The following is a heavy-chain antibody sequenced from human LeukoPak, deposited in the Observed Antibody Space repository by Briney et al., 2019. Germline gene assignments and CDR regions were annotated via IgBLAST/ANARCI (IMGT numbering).Heavy chain of an antibody. J-gene: IGHJ6*03. CDR2: INHSGST. CDR1: GGSFSGYY. D-gene: IGHD5-18*01. CDR3: ARRVKAMVSYYYYYYYMDV. Sequence: SETLSLTCAVYGGSFSGYYWSWIRQSPGKGLEWIGEINHSGSTNYNPSLKSRVTISVDTSKNQFSLKLNSVTAADTAVYYCARRVKAMVSYYYYYYYMDVWGKGTTVTVSS. V-gene: IGHV4-34*01.